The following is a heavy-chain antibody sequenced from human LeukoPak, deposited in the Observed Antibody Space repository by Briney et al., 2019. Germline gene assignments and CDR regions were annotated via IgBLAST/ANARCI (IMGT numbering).Heavy chain of an antibody. J-gene: IGHJ6*04. V-gene: IGHV3-33*05. CDR2: ITYDGKKK. CDR1: GFIFSDYG. CDR3: AKWGGESPISYMDV. Sequence: GGSLRLSCTSSGFIFSDYGMHWVRQAPGKGLEWVAGITYDGKKKDHANSVKGRFTNSRDNSKNTLYFQKNSLRAEDTAVYYCAKWGGESPISYMDVWAKGTTVIVSS. D-gene: IGHD3-10*01.